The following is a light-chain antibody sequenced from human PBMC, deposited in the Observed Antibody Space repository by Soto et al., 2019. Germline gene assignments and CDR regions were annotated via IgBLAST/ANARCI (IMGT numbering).Light chain of an antibody. J-gene: IGKJ5*01. Sequence: DIQMTQSPSSLSASLGDRLTISCPASQSISSSLNGCQQKPGEAPKLLIYDAASLQSGVPSRFSGSGCGREFTLTIGSIQPDDFAVYYCQQYNSEHQITFGQGTRLEIK. V-gene: IGKV1-5*01. CDR3: QQYNSEHQIT. CDR1: QSISSS. CDR2: DAA.